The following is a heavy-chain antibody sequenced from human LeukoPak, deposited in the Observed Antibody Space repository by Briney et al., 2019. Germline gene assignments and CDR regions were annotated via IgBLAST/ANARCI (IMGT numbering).Heavy chain of an antibody. Sequence: PGGSLRLSCAASGFTFDDYGMSWVRQAPGKGLEWVSGINWNGGSTGYADSVKGRFTISRDNAKNSLYLQMNSLRAEDTALYYCARDSRIFGVVASYYFDYWGQGTLVTVSS. CDR3: ARDSRIFGVVASYYFDY. CDR1: GFTFDDYG. J-gene: IGHJ4*02. V-gene: IGHV3-20*04. D-gene: IGHD3-3*01. CDR2: INWNGGST.